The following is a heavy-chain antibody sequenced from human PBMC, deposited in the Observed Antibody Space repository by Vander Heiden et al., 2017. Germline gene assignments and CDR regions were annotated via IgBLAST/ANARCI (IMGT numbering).Heavy chain of an antibody. CDR2: IIPIFGTA. J-gene: IGHJ3*02. V-gene: IGHV1-69*01. Sequence: QVQLVQSGAEVKKPGSSVKVSCQASGGTFSSYAISWVRQAPGQGLEWMGGIIPIFGTANYAQKFQGRVTITADESTSTAYMELSSLRSEDTAVYYCARTVAYCGGDCYWGDAFDIWGQGTMVTVSS. CDR3: ARTVAYCGGDCYWGDAFDI. D-gene: IGHD2-21*02. CDR1: GGTFSSYA.